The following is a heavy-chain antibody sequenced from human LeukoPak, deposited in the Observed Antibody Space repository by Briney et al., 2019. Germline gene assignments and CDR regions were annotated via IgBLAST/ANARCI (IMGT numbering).Heavy chain of an antibody. CDR2: ISSSGSTI. V-gene: IGHV3-48*03. CDR3: AELGITMIGGV. Sequence: PGGSLRLSCEVSGFTFSSYAINWVLQAPGKGLEWVSYISSSGSTIYYADSVKGRFTISRDNAKNSLYLQMNSLRAEDTAVYYCAELGITMIGGVWGKGTTVTISS. J-gene: IGHJ6*04. D-gene: IGHD3-10*02. CDR1: GFTFSSYA.